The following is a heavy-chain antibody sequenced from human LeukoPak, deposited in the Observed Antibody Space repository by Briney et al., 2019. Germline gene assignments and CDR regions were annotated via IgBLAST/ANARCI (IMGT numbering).Heavy chain of an antibody. Sequence: GGSLRLSCAASGFTFSSYGLSWVRQAPGKGLEWVSAISYSGGSTYYADSVKGRFTISRDNSKNMLYLQMNSLRAEDTAVYYCAKDQGSGWFDYFDYWGQGTLVTVSS. CDR3: AKDQGSGWFDYFDY. V-gene: IGHV3-23*01. CDR2: ISYSGGST. D-gene: IGHD6-19*01. CDR1: GFTFSSYG. J-gene: IGHJ4*02.